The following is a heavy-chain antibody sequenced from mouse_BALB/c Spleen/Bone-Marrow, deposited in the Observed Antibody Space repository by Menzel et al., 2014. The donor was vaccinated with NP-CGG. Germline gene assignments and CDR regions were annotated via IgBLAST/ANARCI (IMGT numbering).Heavy chain of an antibody. Sequence: EVQVVESGGGLVQPGGSLKLSCAASGFDFSRYWMSWVRQAPGKGLEWIGEINPDSSTINYTLSLKDKFIISRDNAKNTLYLQMSKVRSEDTALHYCARQGYYGKGDYWGQGTTLTVSS. CDR1: GFDFSRYW. CDR2: INPDSSTI. CDR3: ARQGYYGKGDY. D-gene: IGHD2-1*01. J-gene: IGHJ2*01. V-gene: IGHV4-1*02.